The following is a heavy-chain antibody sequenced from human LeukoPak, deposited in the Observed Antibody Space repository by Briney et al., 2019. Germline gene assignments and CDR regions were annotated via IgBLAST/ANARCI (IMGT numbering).Heavy chain of an antibody. Sequence: ASVKVSCKASGYTFTTYYVHWVRQAPGQGLEWMGWISAYTGHTNYAQKFQGRVTMTANTSTNTASMELRSLRSDDTAVYYCARPANLYYASDAFDLWGQGTMVTVSS. D-gene: IGHD2-8*01. CDR3: ARPANLYYASDAFDL. CDR1: GYTFTTYY. CDR2: ISAYTGHT. V-gene: IGHV1-18*04. J-gene: IGHJ3*01.